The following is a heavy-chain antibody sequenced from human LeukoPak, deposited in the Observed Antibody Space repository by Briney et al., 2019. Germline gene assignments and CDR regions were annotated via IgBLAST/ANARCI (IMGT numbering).Heavy chain of an antibody. CDR3: ARGGTTYYDSSGSLL. CDR2: INHSGST. Sequence: TPSETLSLTCTVSGGSISSYYWSWIRQPPGKGLEWIGEINHSGSTNYNPSLKSRVTISVDTSKNQFSLKLSSVTAADTAVYYCARGGTTYYDSSGSLLWGQGTLVTVSS. J-gene: IGHJ4*02. V-gene: IGHV4-34*01. D-gene: IGHD3-22*01. CDR1: GGSISSYY.